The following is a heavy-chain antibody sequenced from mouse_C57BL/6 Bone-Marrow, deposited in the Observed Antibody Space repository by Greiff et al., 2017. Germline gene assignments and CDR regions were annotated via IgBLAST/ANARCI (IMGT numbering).Heavy chain of an antibody. V-gene: IGHV3-6*01. Sequence: DVQLLESGPGLVKPSQSLSLTCSVTGYSITSGYYWNWIRQFPGNKLEWMGYISYDGSNNYNPSLKNRISITRDTSKNQFFLKLNSVTTEDTATYYCARHWVWFADWGQGTLVTVSA. CDR1: GYSITSGYY. D-gene: IGHD4-1*01. CDR2: ISYDGSN. CDR3: ARHWVWFAD. J-gene: IGHJ3*01.